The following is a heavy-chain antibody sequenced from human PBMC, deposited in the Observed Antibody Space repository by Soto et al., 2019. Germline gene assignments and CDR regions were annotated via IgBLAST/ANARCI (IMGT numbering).Heavy chain of an antibody. D-gene: IGHD6-13*01. J-gene: IGHJ6*02. CDR3: ARSELDQRAYYYYYYGMDV. CDR2: IIPIFGTA. Sequence: QVQLVQSGAEVKKPGSSVKVSCKASGGTFSSYAISWVRQAPGQGLEWMGGIIPIFGTANYAQKFQGRVRITADESTITAYMELSSLRYEDTAVYYCARSELDQRAYYYYYYGMDVWGQGTTVTVSS. CDR1: GGTFSSYA. V-gene: IGHV1-69*01.